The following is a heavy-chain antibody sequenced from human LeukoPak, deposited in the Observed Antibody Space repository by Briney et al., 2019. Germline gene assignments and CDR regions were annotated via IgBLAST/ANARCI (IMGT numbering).Heavy chain of an antibody. CDR2: IYYSGST. J-gene: IGHJ4*02. CDR3: ARWLGFWSGYLADY. V-gene: IGHV4-39*01. Sequence: SETLSLTCTVSGGSISSSSYYWGWIRQPPGKGLEWIGSIYYSGSTYYNPSLKSRVTISVDTSKNQFSLKLSSVTAADTAVYYCARWLGFWSGYLADYWGQGTLVTVSS. D-gene: IGHD3-3*01. CDR1: GGSISSSSYY.